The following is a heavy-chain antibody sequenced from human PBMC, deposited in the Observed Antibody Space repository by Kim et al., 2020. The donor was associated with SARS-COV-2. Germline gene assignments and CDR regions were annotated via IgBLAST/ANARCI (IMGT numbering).Heavy chain of an antibody. CDR1: GGSFSGYY. Sequence: SETLSLTCAVYGGSFSGYYWSWIRQPPGKGLEWIGEINHSGSTNYNPSLKSRVTISVDTSKNQFSLKLSSVTAADTAVYYCARGKQYCSGGSCYLRRTRNWFDPWGQGTLVTVSS. CDR2: INHSGST. D-gene: IGHD2-15*01. V-gene: IGHV4-34*01. CDR3: ARGKQYCSGGSCYLRRTRNWFDP. J-gene: IGHJ5*02.